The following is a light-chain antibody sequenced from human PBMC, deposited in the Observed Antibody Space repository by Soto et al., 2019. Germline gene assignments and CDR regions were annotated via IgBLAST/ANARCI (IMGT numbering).Light chain of an antibody. CDR3: QQYGSSFT. J-gene: IGKJ3*01. Sequence: EIVLTQSPGTLSLSPGERATLSCRASQSVSSSYLAWYQQKPGQAPRLLIYGAFSRATGIPDRFSGSGSGTDFPLTISTLEPEDFAVYYCQQYGSSFTFGPGTKVDIK. CDR2: GAF. CDR1: QSVSSSY. V-gene: IGKV3-20*01.